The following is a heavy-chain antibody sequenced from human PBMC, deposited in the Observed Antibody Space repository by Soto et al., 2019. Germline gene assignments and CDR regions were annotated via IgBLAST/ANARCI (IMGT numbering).Heavy chain of an antibody. D-gene: IGHD6-6*01. V-gene: IGHV1-69*13. CDR2: IIPIFGTA. J-gene: IGHJ6*02. CDR1: GGPFISCA. Sequence: SVKVSCKASGGPFISCAISWLRQALGQGLEWMGGIIPIFGTANYAQKFQGRVTITADESTSTAYMELSGLRSEDTAVYYCAKSARHYYYYGMDVWGQGTTVTVSS. CDR3: AKSARHYYYYGMDV.